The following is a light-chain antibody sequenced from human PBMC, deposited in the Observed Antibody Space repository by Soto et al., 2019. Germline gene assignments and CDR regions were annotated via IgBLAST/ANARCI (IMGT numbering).Light chain of an antibody. J-gene: IGKJ3*01. CDR1: QTLRNK. Sequence: IVLTQSPGTLSVSPGERVILSCRASQTLRNKLAWYQQKPGQAPRLLIYGGFTRATGIPARFSGSGSGTNFTPTLHSLEFEDFSIYYLPQPNSLPLNFGPGAKLDLK. V-gene: IGKV3-15*01. CDR3: PQPNSLPLN. CDR2: GGF.